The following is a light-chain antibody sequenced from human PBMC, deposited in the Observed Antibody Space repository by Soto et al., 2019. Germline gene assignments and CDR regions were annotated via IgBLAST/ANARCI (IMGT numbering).Light chain of an antibody. Sequence: QSALTQPASVSGSPGQSITISCTGTSSDVGVYNYVSWYQQHPGKAPKLIISEVSNRPSGVSDRFSGSKSGNTASLTISGPHYEDEADYYFTSYTDTSTLVLGAGTKGTVL. CDR1: SSDVGVYNY. V-gene: IGLV2-14*01. CDR2: EVS. J-gene: IGLJ1*01. CDR3: TSYTDTSTLV.